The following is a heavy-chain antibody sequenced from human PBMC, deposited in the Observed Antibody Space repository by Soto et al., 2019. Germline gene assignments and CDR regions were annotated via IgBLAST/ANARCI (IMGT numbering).Heavy chain of an antibody. CDR1: GGTFSSYS. CDR2: IIPIFGTA. J-gene: IGHJ4*02. Sequence: QVQLVQSGAEVKKPGSSVKVSCKASGGTFSSYSINWVRQAPGQGLEWMGEIIPIFGTANYAQKFQGRVTITADESTRTAYIELSSLRSEDTVVYYCARDGGRHSGGIDYWGQGTLVTVSS. D-gene: IGHD1-26*01. CDR3: ARDGGRHSGGIDY. V-gene: IGHV1-69*01.